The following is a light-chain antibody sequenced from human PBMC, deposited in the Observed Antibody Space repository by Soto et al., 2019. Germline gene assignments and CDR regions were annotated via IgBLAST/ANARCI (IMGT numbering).Light chain of an antibody. Sequence: QSALTQPASVSGSPGQSITISCTGTSGDVGGYYYVSWYQQLPGKAPKLMISEVSNRPSGVSNRFSGSKSGNTASLTISGLQAEDEADYYCAAWDDTLNGQVFGGGTKLTVL. CDR3: AAWDDTLNGQV. CDR1: SGDVGGYYY. J-gene: IGLJ3*02. V-gene: IGLV2-14*01. CDR2: EVS.